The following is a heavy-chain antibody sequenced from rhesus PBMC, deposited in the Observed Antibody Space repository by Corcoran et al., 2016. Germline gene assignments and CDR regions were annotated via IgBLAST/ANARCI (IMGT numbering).Heavy chain of an antibody. D-gene: IGHD2-15*01. CDR2: SYGSGGSH. Sequence: QVQLQESGPGLVKPSETLALSCAVSGGSISGYYYWSWIRLPPGKGLEWIVSSYGSGGSHYLNASLKSRVTLSVDPSQNQFSLKQSSVTAAVTAVYYCASGYCSSTYCSSFDYWGQGVLVTVSS. CDR1: GGSISGYYY. CDR3: ASGYCSSTYCSSFDY. J-gene: IGHJ4*01. V-gene: IGHV4S14*01.